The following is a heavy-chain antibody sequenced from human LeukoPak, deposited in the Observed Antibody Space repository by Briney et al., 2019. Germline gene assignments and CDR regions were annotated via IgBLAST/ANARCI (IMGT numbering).Heavy chain of an antibody. CDR2: IYYSGST. V-gene: IGHV4-39*01. CDR1: GGSISSSSYY. D-gene: IGHD3-22*01. CDR3: ARVDSTAAGLYFDY. J-gene: IGHJ4*02. Sequence: SETLPLTCTVSGGSISSSSYYWGWIRQPPGKGLEWIGSIYYSGSTYYNPSLKSRVTISVDTSKNQFSLKLSSVTAADTAVYYCARVDSTAAGLYFDYWGQGTLVTVSS.